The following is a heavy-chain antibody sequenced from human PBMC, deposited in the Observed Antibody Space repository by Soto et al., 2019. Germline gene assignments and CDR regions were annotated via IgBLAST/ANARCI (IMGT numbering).Heavy chain of an antibody. D-gene: IGHD4-4*01. Sequence: GGSLRLSCVASGFTFSDYGMHWVRQAPGKGLEWVATILFDGSYKYYADSVKGRFTISRDNSKNTLYLQLNSLRADDTAVFYCAKHDYNNFLDYWGQGTLVTVSS. CDR1: GFTFSDYG. V-gene: IGHV3-30*18. CDR3: AKHDYNNFLDY. J-gene: IGHJ4*02. CDR2: ILFDGSYK.